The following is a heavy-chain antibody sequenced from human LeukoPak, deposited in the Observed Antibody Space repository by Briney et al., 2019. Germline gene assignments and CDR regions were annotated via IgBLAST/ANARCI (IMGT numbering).Heavy chain of an antibody. CDR2: IIPILGIA. V-gene: IGHV1-69*02. Sequence: GSSVKVSCKASGGTFSSYTISWVRQAPGQGLEWMGRIIPILGIANYAQKFQGRVTITAGKSTSTAYMELSSLRSEDTAVYYCARSRSPYYYDSSGQYDLDYWGQGTLVTVSS. CDR3: ARSRSPYYYDSSGQYDLDY. D-gene: IGHD3-22*01. J-gene: IGHJ4*02. CDR1: GGTFSSYT.